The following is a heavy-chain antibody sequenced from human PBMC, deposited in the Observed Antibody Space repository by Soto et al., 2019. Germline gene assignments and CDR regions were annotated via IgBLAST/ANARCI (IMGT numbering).Heavy chain of an antibody. V-gene: IGHV3-30*18. J-gene: IGHJ4*02. Sequence: GGSLRLSCAASGFTFSSYGMHWVRQAPGKGLEWVAVISYDGSNKYYADSVKGRFTISRDNSKNTLYLQMNSLRAEDTAVYYCAKYGSGSYPFDYWGQGTLVTVSS. CDR1: GFTFSSYG. CDR2: ISYDGSNK. CDR3: AKYGSGSYPFDY. D-gene: IGHD3-10*01.